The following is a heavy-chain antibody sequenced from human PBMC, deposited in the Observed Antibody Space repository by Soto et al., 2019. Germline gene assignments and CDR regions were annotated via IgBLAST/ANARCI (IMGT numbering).Heavy chain of an antibody. D-gene: IGHD1-26*01. CDR1: GGSISSSSYY. CDR3: ARGSQSYYYYYGMDV. J-gene: IGHJ6*02. Sequence: SSETLSLTCTVSGGSISSSSYYWGWIRQPPGKGLEWIGSIYYSGSTYYNPSLKSRVTISVDTSKNQFSLKLSSVTAADTAVYYCARGSQSYYYYYGMDVWGQGTTVTVSS. V-gene: IGHV4-39*01. CDR2: IYYSGST.